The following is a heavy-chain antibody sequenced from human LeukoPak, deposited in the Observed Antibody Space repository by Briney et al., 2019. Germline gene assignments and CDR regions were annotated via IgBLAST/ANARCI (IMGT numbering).Heavy chain of an antibody. V-gene: IGHV3-9*01. J-gene: IGHJ6*02. CDR1: GFTFDDYA. CDR2: ISWNSGNI. Sequence: PGGSLRLSCAASGFTFDDYAMHWVRQAPGKGLEWVSGISWNSGNIGYADSVKGRFTISRDNAKKSLYLQMNSLRAEDTALYYCAKDIRYYDSSGYYYYYYGMDVWGQGTTVTVSS. D-gene: IGHD3-22*01. CDR3: AKDIRYYDSSGYYYYYYGMDV.